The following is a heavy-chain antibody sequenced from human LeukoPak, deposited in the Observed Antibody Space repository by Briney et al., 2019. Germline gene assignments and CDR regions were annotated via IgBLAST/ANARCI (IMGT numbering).Heavy chain of an antibody. CDR2: ISAYNGNT. D-gene: IGHD6-13*01. Sequence: ASVKVSCKASGYTFTSYGISWVRQAPGQGLEWMGWISAYNGNTNYAQKLQGRVTMTTDTSTSTAYMELRSLRSDDTAVYYCARDASYSSWYISQYWGQGTLVTVSS. CDR3: ARDASYSSWYISQY. V-gene: IGHV1-18*01. J-gene: IGHJ4*02. CDR1: GYTFTSYG.